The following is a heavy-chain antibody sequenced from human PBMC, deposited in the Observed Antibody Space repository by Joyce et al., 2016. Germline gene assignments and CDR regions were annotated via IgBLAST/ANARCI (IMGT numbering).Heavy chain of an antibody. CDR1: GYSFSKYW. CDR2: INPADSDT. J-gene: IGHJ4*02. Sequence: EVQLVQSGAEVKKPGESLRISCTGSGYSFSKYWIGWVRQMPGKGLEWMGSINPADSDTKYSPSFQGKVTFSADKSITTAYLQWSGLKAADTALYFCARRSVEVAAWFFDHWGQGTLVTVSS. V-gene: IGHV5-51*01. D-gene: IGHD6-19*01. CDR3: ARRSVEVAAWFFDH.